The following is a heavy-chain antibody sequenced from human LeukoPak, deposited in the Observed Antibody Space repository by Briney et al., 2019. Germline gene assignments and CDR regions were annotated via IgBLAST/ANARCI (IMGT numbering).Heavy chain of an antibody. V-gene: IGHV3-21*01. CDR1: GFTFSSYS. CDR2: ISSSSSYI. J-gene: IGHJ4*02. Sequence: TGGSLRLSCAASGFTFSSYSMNWVRQAPGKGPEWVSSISSSSSYIYYADSVKGRFAISRDNAKNSLYLQMNSLRAEDTAVYYCARDIGSGSYQFDYWGQGTLVTVSS. CDR3: ARDIGSGSYQFDY. D-gene: IGHD3-10*01.